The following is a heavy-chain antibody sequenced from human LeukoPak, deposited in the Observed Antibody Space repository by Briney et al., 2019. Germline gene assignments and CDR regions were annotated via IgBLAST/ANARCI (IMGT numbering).Heavy chain of an antibody. CDR3: ARDSNGWDDFWSGQDDYYYMDV. CDR1: GGSISSGSYY. J-gene: IGHJ6*03. V-gene: IGHV4-61*02. Sequence: PSETLSLTCTVSGGSISSGSYYWSWIRQPAGKGLEWIGRIYTSGSTNYNPSLKSRVTTSVDTSKNQFSLKLSSVTAADTAVYYCARDSNGWDDFWSGQDDYYYMDVWGKGTTVTVSS. CDR2: IYTSGST. D-gene: IGHD3-3*01.